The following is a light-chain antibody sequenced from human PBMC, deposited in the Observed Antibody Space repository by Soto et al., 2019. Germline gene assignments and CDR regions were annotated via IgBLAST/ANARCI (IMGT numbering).Light chain of an antibody. CDR3: QQYKSWPAIT. Sequence: EIVMTQSPGTLSVSPGEGATLFCRASPSVRTKLAWYPARACHAPSLLMYCASTRATVIPDRFSGSGSGTEFTHTISSLQSQDLAVYYSQQYKSWPAITDGQGTRLEIK. V-gene: IGKV3-15*01. J-gene: IGKJ5*01. CDR1: PSVRTK. CDR2: CAS.